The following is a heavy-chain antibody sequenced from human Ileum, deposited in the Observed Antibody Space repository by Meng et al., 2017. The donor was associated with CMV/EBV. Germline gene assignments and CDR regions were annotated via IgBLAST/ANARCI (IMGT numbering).Heavy chain of an antibody. V-gene: IGHV3-23*01. CDR1: RFTFSSYA. J-gene: IGHJ5*02. CDR3: ARSRGCSSTSCYPDA. D-gene: IGHD2-2*01. CDR2: ISGSGDST. Sequence: ETLSLTCAASRFTFSSYAMSWVRQAPGKGLEWVSAISGSGDSTYYTDSVKGRFTISRDNSKNTLYLQMNSLRADDTAVYYCARSRGCSSTSCYPDAWGQGTLVTVSS.